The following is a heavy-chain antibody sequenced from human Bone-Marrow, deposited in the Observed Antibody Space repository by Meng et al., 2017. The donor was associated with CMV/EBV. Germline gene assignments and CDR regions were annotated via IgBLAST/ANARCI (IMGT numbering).Heavy chain of an antibody. V-gene: IGHV4-59*01. D-gene: IGHD3-3*01. CDR3: ARPRITIFGAVTVFDA. Sequence: SETLSLTCTVSGASTDSYYWGRIRQAPGKGLEWIGHIHYNGSTNYNASLKSRVTVSVDRSKNQFSLKLSSVTAADTAVYYCARPRITIFGAVTVFDAWGQGTLVTVSS. J-gene: IGHJ5*02. CDR1: GASTDSYY. CDR2: IHYNGST.